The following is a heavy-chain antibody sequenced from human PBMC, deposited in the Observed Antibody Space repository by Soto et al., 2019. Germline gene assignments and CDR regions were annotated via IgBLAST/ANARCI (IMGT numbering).Heavy chain of an antibody. D-gene: IGHD6-13*01. V-gene: IGHV3-30*18. CDR3: AKALPGIAAAGTDLSFDY. Sequence: PGGSLRLSCAASGFTLSSYGMHWVRQAPGKGLEWVAVISYDGSNKYYADSVKGRFTISRDNSKNTLYLQMNSLRAEDTAVYYCAKALPGIAAAGTDLSFDYWGQGTLVTVSS. CDR1: GFTLSSYG. J-gene: IGHJ4*02. CDR2: ISYDGSNK.